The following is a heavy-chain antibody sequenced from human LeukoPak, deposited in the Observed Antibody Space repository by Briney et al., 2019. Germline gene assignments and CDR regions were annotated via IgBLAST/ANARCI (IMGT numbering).Heavy chain of an antibody. CDR2: IYSGGNT. J-gene: IGHJ4*02. CDR1: GFTVSSNY. CDR3: ARVKGFWSGYYQGYFDY. D-gene: IGHD3-3*01. Sequence: GGSLRLSCATSGFTVSSNYMSWVRQAPGKGLEWVSVIYSGGNTYYADSVKGRFTISRDNSKNTLYLQMNSLRAEDTAVYYCARVKGFWSGYYQGYFDYWGQGTLVTVSS. V-gene: IGHV3-53*01.